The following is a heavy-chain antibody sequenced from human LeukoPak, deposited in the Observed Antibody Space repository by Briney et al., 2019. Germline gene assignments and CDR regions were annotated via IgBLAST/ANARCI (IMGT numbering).Heavy chain of an antibody. Sequence: ASVKVSCKASGYTFTGHYMHWVRQAPGQGLEWMGWINPNSGGTNYAQKFQGRVTMTRDTSISTAYMELSRLRSDDTAVYYCARDYYDILTGYLTQTKAYYMDVWGKGTTVTVSS. D-gene: IGHD3-9*01. CDR2: INPNSGGT. CDR1: GYTFTGHY. CDR3: ARDYYDILTGYLTQTKAYYMDV. V-gene: IGHV1-2*02. J-gene: IGHJ6*03.